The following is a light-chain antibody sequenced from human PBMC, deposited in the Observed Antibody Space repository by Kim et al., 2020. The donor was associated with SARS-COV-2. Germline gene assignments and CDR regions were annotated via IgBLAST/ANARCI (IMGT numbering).Light chain of an antibody. CDR3: QQTYNSPQT. Sequence: ASVGDRVTITCRTSQNIYSHLNWYVPKPGGPPSLLIYAASTLQAGVPSRFSGSGYGTDFTLIITSLHPEDFATYYCQQTYNSPQTFGQGTKVDIK. CDR2: AAS. CDR1: QNIYSH. J-gene: IGKJ1*01. V-gene: IGKV1-39*01.